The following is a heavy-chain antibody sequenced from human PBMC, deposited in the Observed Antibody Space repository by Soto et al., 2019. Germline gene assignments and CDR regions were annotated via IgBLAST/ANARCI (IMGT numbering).Heavy chain of an antibody. V-gene: IGHV4-39*01. D-gene: IGHD5-18*01. J-gene: IGHJ4*02. Sequence: PSETLSLTCTVSGGSISSSSYYWGWIRQPPGKGLEWIGSIYYSGSTYYNPSLKSRVTISVDTSKNQFSLKLSSVTAADTAVYYCARHPKLWDSSSPVYYFDYWGQGT. CDR1: GGSISSSSYY. CDR3: ARHPKLWDSSSPVYYFDY. CDR2: IYYSGST.